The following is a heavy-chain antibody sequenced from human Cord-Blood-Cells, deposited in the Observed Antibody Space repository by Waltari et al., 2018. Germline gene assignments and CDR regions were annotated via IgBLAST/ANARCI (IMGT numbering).Heavy chain of an antibody. CDR1: GYPLTELS. V-gene: IGHV1-24*01. Sequence: QVQLVPSGAEVKKPGAPVKVSCTFDGYPLTELSMHRVRQAPGKGLEWMGGFDPEDGETIYAQKFQGRVTMTEDTSTDTAYMELSSLRSEDTAVYYCATDHKLDAFDIWGQGTMVTVSS. CDR3: ATDHKLDAFDI. CDR2: FDPEDGET. J-gene: IGHJ3*02.